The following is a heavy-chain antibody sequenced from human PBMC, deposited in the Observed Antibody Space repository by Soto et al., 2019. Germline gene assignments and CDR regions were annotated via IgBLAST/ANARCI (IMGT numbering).Heavy chain of an antibody. CDR1: GYIFTNYD. CDR2: INPNSGNT. Sequence: GASVKVSCKASGYIFTNYDINWVRQATGQGLEYLGWINPNSGNTGYVQKFQGRVTMTRNTSINTAYMELSSLRSEDTAVYYCARGINYDLYSRWFYPWGQGALVTVSS. V-gene: IGHV1-8*01. CDR3: ARGINYDLYSRWFYP. J-gene: IGHJ5*02. D-gene: IGHD3-3*01.